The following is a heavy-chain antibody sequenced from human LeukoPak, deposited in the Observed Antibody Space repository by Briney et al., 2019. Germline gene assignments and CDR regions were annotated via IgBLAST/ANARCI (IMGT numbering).Heavy chain of an antibody. J-gene: IGHJ4*02. Sequence: SETLSLTCTVSGGSISSYYWSWIRQPAGKGLEWVGRIYTSGSTNYNPSLKSRVTMSVDTSKNQFYLKLSSVTAADTAVYYCARDGGSGSYSVFDYWGQGTLVTVSS. D-gene: IGHD1-26*01. CDR2: IYTSGST. V-gene: IGHV4-4*07. CDR1: GGSISSYY. CDR3: ARDGGSGSYSVFDY.